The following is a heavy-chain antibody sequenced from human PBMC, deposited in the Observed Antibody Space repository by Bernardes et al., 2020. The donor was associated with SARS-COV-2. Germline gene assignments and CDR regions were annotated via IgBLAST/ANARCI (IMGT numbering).Heavy chain of an antibody. J-gene: IGHJ3*02. CDR2: ISSNGAGT. Sequence: GGSLRLSCSASGFIFSTYYIHWVRQAPGKGLEYVSSISSNGAGTYYADSVKGRFSISRDNSKNTLYLQMSSLRPDDMGVYYCVKQYCGGTNCYTGAFDMWRHATLVTVSS. CDR1: GFIFSTYY. V-gene: IGHV3-64D*06. D-gene: IGHD2-2*02. CDR3: VKQYCGGTNCYTGAFDM.